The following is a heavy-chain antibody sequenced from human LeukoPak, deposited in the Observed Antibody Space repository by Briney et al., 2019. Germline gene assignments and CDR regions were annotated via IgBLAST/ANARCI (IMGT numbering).Heavy chain of an antibody. D-gene: IGHD4-17*01. CDR1: GFTFSDYY. J-gene: IGHJ4*02. CDR3: ARGGDLYYFDY. V-gene: IGHV3-11*04. CDR2: ISSSGSTI. Sequence: PGGSLRPSCAVSGFTFSDYYMSWIRQTPGKGLEWVSYISSSGSTIYYADSVKGRFSASRDNAKNSVYVQLNSLRDEDTAVYYCARGGDLYYFDYWGQGTLVTVSS.